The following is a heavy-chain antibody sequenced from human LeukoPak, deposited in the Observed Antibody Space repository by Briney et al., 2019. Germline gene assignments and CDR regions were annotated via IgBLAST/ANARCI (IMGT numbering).Heavy chain of an antibody. Sequence: SVKVSCKTSGYTFTNNAINWVRQAPGQALEWMGWINTNTGNPSYAQGFFTGRYVFSLDTSASTAYLQINGLKADDTAVYYCGRDPKLGIRGYTYGYIDHWGQGTLLTVAS. V-gene: IGHV7-4-1*02. CDR3: GRDPKLGIRGYTYGYIDH. CDR1: GYTFTNNA. J-gene: IGHJ4*02. D-gene: IGHD5-18*01. CDR2: INTNTGNP.